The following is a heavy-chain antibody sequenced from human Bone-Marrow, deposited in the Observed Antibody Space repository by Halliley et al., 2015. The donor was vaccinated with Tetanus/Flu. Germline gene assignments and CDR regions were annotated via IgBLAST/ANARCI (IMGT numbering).Heavy chain of an antibody. CDR2: VSYSGST. V-gene: IGHV4-39*07. Sequence: GLVKPSETLSLNCTVSGGSISRSSSYWGWIRQSPGKGLEWIGSVSYSGSTFYNPSLRSRVTISVDTSKNQFSLTLRSVTAADTAMYYCATFNYYDPPHWGQGVLVTVSS. CDR1: GGSISRSSSY. J-gene: IGHJ4*02. CDR3: ATFNYYDPPH. D-gene: IGHD3-22*01.